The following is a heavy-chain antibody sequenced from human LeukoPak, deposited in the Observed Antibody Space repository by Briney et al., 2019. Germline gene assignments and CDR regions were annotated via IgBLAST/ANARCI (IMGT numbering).Heavy chain of an antibody. J-gene: IGHJ6*02. D-gene: IGHD6-19*01. V-gene: IGHV4-59*01. CDR2: IYYSGST. CDR3: ARTYSSGWYEPNYYYYYGMDV. CDR1: GGSISSYY. Sequence: KPSETLSLTCTVSGGSISSYYWSWLRQPPGKGLEWIGYIYYSGSTNYNPSLKSRVTISVDTSKNQFSLKLSSVTAADTAVYYCARTYSSGWYEPNYYYYYGMDVWGQGTTVTVSS.